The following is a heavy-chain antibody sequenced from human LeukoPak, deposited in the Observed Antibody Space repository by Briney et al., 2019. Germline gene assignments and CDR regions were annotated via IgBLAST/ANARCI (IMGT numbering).Heavy chain of an antibody. J-gene: IGHJ4*02. CDR3: ARGVDRVSTPFDY. D-gene: IGHD2-15*01. Sequence: SETLSLTCTVSGDSFSRYYWTWIRQPPGKGLQWIGYIYNSGSTNYNPSLESRVSISVDTSKKQFPLKLSSVTAADTAIYYCARGVDRVSTPFDYWGPGTLVTVSS. CDR1: GDSFSRYY. V-gene: IGHV4-59*01. CDR2: IYNSGST.